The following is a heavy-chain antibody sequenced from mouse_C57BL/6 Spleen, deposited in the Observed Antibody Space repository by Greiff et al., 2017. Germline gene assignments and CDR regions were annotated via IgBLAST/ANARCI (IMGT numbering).Heavy chain of an antibody. J-gene: IGHJ4*01. CDR2: IDPSDSYT. D-gene: IGHD1-1*01. CDR1: GYTFTSYW. Sequence: QVQLQQPGAELVRPGTSVKLSCKASGYTFTSYWMHWVKQRPGQGLEWIGVIDPSDSYTNYNQKFKGKATLTVDTSSSTAYMQLSSLTSEDSAVYYCARGGSYGKDAMDYWGQGTSVTVSS. V-gene: IGHV1-59*01. CDR3: ARGGSYGKDAMDY.